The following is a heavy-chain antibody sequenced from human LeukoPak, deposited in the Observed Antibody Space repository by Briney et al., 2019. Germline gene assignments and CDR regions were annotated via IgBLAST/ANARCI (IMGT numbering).Heavy chain of an antibody. D-gene: IGHD6-19*01. V-gene: IGHV4-39*07. J-gene: IGHJ5*02. Sequence: SETLSLTCTVSGGSISSSSYYWGWIRQPPGKGLEWIGSIYYSGSTNYNPSLKSRVTISVDTSKNQFSLKLSSVTAADTAVYYCARDPYSSGWFDPWGQGTLVTVSS. CDR2: IYYSGST. CDR3: ARDPYSSGWFDP. CDR1: GGSISSSSYY.